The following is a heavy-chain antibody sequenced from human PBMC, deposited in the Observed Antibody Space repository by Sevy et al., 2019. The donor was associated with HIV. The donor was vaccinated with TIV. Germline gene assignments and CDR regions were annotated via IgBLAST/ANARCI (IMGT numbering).Heavy chain of an antibody. CDR1: GFTFSSYS. Sequence: GGSLRLSCAASGFTFSSYSMNWVRQAPGKGLEWVSYISSGSSTIYYADSVKGRFTISRDNAKNSLYLQINSLRAEDTAVYYCARENTMIEEPGWFDPWGQGTLVTVSS. J-gene: IGHJ5*02. V-gene: IGHV3-48*04. D-gene: IGHD3-22*01. CDR3: ARENTMIEEPGWFDP. CDR2: ISSGSSTI.